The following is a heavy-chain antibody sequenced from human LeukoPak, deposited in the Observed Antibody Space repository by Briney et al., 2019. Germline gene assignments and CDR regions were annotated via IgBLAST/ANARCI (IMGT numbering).Heavy chain of an antibody. V-gene: IGHV3-23*01. CDR1: GFTFSSYA. Sequence: PGGSRRLSCAASGFTFSSYAMSWVRQAPGKGLEWVSAISGSGGSTYYADSVKGRFTISRDNSKNTLYLQMNSLRAEDTAVYYCATHLSGWKERDAFDIWGQGTMVTVSS. J-gene: IGHJ3*02. D-gene: IGHD1-26*01. CDR2: ISGSGGST. CDR3: ATHLSGWKERDAFDI.